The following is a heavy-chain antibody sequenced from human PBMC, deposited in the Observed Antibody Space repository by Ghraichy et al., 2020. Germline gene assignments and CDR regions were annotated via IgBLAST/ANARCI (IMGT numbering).Heavy chain of an antibody. CDR3: AKDPYTAMVPYYMDV. J-gene: IGHJ6*03. CDR2: IRYDGSNK. Sequence: GESLNISCAASGFTFSSYGMHWVRQAPGKGLEWVAFIRYDGSNKYYADSVKGRFTISRDNSKNTLYLQMNSLRAEDTAVYYCAKDPYTAMVPYYMDVWGKGNTVTVSS. V-gene: IGHV3-30*02. D-gene: IGHD5-18*01. CDR1: GFTFSSYG.